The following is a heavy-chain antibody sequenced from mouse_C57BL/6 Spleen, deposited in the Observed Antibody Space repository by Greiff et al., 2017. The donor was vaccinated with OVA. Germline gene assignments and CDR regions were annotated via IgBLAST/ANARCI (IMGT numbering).Heavy chain of an antibody. V-gene: IGHV14-4*01. J-gene: IGHJ2*01. D-gene: IGHD1-1*01. CDR3: TTGYYGSFDY. CDR1: GFNIKDDY. Sequence: VQLQQSGAELVRPGASVKLSCTASGFNIKDDYMHWVKQRPEQGLEWIGWIDPENGDTEYASKFQGKATIPADTSSNTAYLQLSSLTSEDTAVYYYTTGYYGSFDYWGQGTTLTVSS. CDR2: IDPENGDT.